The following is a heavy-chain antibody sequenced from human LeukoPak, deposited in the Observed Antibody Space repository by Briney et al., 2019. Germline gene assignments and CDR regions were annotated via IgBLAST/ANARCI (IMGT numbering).Heavy chain of an antibody. V-gene: IGHV3-66*01. D-gene: IGHD6-19*01. Sequence: GGSLRLSCAASGFTVSSNYMTWVRQAPGKGLEWVSVIYSGGSTYYADSVKGRFTISRDNSKNTFYLQMNSLRPEDTAVYFCAKGSGSGWYGWFAPWGQGTLVTVSS. CDR1: GFTVSSNY. J-gene: IGHJ5*02. CDR2: IYSGGST. CDR3: AKGSGSGWYGWFAP.